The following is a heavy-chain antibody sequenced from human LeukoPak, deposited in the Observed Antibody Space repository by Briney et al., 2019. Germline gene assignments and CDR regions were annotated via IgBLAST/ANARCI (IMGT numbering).Heavy chain of an antibody. V-gene: IGHV4-59*01. CDR1: GGSISSYY. CDR3: ARGEDILTGYSLDY. Sequence: SETLSPTCTVSGGSISSYYWSWIRQPPGKGLEWIGYIYYSGSTDYNPSLRSRVTISVDTSKNQFSLKLSSVTAADTAVYYCARGEDILTGYSLDYWGQGTLVTVSS. D-gene: IGHD3-9*01. J-gene: IGHJ4*02. CDR2: IYYSGST.